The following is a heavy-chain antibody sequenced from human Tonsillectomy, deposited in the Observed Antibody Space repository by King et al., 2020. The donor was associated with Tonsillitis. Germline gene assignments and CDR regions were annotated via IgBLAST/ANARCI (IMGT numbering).Heavy chain of an antibody. CDR2: ISSSSSTI. CDR1: GFTFSSYS. J-gene: IGHJ4*02. D-gene: IGHD2-2*02. Sequence: QLVQSGGGLVQPGGSLRLSCAASGFTFSSYSMNWVRQAPGKGLEWVSYISSSSSTIYYAASVKGRFTISRENAKNSLYLQMNSMRAEDTAVYYCALYCSSTSCYRTADDYWGQGTLVTVSS. CDR3: ALYCSSTSCYRTADDY. V-gene: IGHV3-48*01.